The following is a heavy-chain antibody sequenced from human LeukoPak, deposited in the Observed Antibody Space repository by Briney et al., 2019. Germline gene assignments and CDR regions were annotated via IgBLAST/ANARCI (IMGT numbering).Heavy chain of an antibody. J-gene: IGHJ4*02. CDR1: GFTFSSYG. D-gene: IGHD6-13*01. Sequence: GRSLRLSCAASGFTFSSYGMHWVRQAPGKGLEWVAVISYDGSNKYYADSVKGRFTISRDNSKNTLYLQMNSLRAEDTAVYYCAKDLEGGGYSSISYYFDYWGQGTLVTVSS. CDR3: AKDLEGGGYSSISYYFDY. V-gene: IGHV3-30*18. CDR2: ISYDGSNK.